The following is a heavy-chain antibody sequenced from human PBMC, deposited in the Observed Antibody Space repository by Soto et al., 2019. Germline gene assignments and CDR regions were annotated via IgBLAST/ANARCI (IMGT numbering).Heavy chain of an antibody. Sequence: QVQLVESGGGVVQPGRSLRLSCAASGFTFSSYAMHWVRQAPGKGLEWVAVISYDGSNKYYADSVKGRFTISRDNSKNAVDLEMNTLRAEDTGVYYCARDHGTDFDYWGQGTLVTVSS. V-gene: IGHV3-30-3*01. CDR2: ISYDGSNK. CDR1: GFTFSSYA. J-gene: IGHJ4*02. D-gene: IGHD1-1*01. CDR3: ARDHGTDFDY.